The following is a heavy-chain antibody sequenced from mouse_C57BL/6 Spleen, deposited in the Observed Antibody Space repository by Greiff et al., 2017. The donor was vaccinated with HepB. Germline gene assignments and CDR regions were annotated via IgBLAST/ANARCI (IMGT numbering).Heavy chain of an antibody. V-gene: IGHV1-81*01. Sequence: VQLQQSGAELARPGASVKLSCKASGYTFTSYGISWVKQRTGQGLEWIGEIYPRSGNTYYNEKFKGKATLTADKSSSTAYMELRSLTSEDSAVYFCASSHYYGSSWDYFDYWGQGTTLTVSS. D-gene: IGHD1-1*01. CDR3: ASSHYYGSSWDYFDY. CDR1: GYTFTSYG. J-gene: IGHJ2*01. CDR2: IYPRSGNT.